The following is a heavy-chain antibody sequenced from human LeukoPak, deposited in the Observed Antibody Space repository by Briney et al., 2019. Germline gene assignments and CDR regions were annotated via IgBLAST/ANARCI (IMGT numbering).Heavy chain of an antibody. CDR1: GYSFPIYW. CDR3: ARRSTYGSGTNYLFDY. CDR2: IYPGDSDT. V-gene: IGHV5-51*01. Sequence: PGESLKISCKGSGYSFPIYWIAWVRQMPGKGLEWMGIIYPGDSDTRYSPSFRGQITISADKSISTAYLQWSSLKASDTAMYYCARRSTYGSGTNYLFDYWGQGTLVTVSS. J-gene: IGHJ4*02. D-gene: IGHD3-10*01.